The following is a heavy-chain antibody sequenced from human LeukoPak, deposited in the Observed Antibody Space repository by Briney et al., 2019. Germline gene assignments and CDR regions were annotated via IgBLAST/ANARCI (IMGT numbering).Heavy chain of an antibody. CDR3: VKRLVGTND. D-gene: IGHD1-26*01. CDR1: GFTFSGYS. V-gene: IGHV3-21*04. J-gene: IGHJ3*01. Sequence: GGSLRLSCAASGFTFSGYSMNWVRQAPGKGLEWVSSITSSSTYTYYADSVKGRFTISRDNAINSLYLQMNSLRAEDTAVYYCVKRLVGTNDWGQGTMVTVSS. CDR2: ITSSSTYT.